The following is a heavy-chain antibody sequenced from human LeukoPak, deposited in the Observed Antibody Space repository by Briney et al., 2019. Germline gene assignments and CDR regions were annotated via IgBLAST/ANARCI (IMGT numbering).Heavy chain of an antibody. V-gene: IGHV1-18*01. J-gene: IGHJ1*01. CDR2: ISGYNGYT. Sequence: ASVKVSCKASGYTFTNYGVSWVRQAPGQGLEWMGWISGYNGYTNYAQKIQGRVTMTTDTSTSTAYMELRSLRYDDTAMYYCARVEVVTYSYESSGYPEYFQHWGQGTLVTVSS. CDR3: ARVEVVTYSYESSGYPEYFQH. D-gene: IGHD3-22*01. CDR1: GYTFTNYG.